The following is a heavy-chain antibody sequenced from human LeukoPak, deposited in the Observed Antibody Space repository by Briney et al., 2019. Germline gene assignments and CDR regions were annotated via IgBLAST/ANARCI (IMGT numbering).Heavy chain of an antibody. CDR2: ISDSGGST. CDR1: GFTFSSYA. CDR3: ARSGGWYDY. Sequence: GGSLRLSCAASGFTFSSYAMSWDRQAPGKGLEWVSTISDSGGSTYYADSVKGRFTISRDNSKNTLYLQMNSLRAEDTAVYYCARSGGWYDYWGQGTLVTVSS. V-gene: IGHV3-23*01. J-gene: IGHJ4*02. D-gene: IGHD6-19*01.